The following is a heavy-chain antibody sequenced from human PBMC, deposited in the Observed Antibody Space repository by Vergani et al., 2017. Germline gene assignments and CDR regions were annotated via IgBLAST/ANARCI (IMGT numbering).Heavy chain of an antibody. CDR2: ISWNSGSI. J-gene: IGHJ4*02. D-gene: IGHD3-22*01. V-gene: IGHV3-9*01. CDR1: GFTFDDYA. CDR3: ARDLFYYDSSGYYSGFFDY. Sequence: EVQLVESGGGLVQPGRSLRLSCAASGFTFDDYAMHWVQQAPGKGLEWVSGISWNSGSIGYADSVKGRFTISRDNAKNSLYLQMNSLRAEDTAVYYCARDLFYYDSSGYYSGFFDYWGQGTLVTVSS.